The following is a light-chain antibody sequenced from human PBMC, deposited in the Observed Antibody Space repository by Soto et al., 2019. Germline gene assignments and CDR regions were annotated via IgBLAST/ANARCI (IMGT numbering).Light chain of an antibody. Sequence: QSALTQPASVSGSPGQSITISCAGTSSDVGGYTYVSWYQQHPGKAPKLMIYDVSNRPSGVSNRFSGSKSGNTASLTISGLQAEDEADYYCTSYTSSSTPYVFGGGTKLIVL. CDR3: TSYTSSSTPYV. CDR1: SSDVGGYTY. J-gene: IGLJ1*01. V-gene: IGLV2-14*01. CDR2: DVS.